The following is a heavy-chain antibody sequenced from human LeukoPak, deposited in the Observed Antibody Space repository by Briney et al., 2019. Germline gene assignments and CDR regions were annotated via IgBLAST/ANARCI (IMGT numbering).Heavy chain of an antibody. CDR2: IYYSGST. CDR3: ARRLNYPRAAFDI. J-gene: IGHJ3*02. CDR1: GGSISSYY. V-gene: IGHV4-59*08. D-gene: IGHD4-11*01. Sequence: SETLSLTCTVSGGSISSYYWSWIRQPPGKGLEWIGYIYYSGSTNYNPSLKSRVTISVGTSKNQFSLKLSSVTAADTAVYYCARRLNYPRAAFDIWGQGTMVTVSS.